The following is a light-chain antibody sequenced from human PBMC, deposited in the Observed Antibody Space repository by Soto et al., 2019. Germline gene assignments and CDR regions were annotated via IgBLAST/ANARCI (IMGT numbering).Light chain of an antibody. Sequence: EIVMTQSPATLSVSSGERATLSFRASRNVYTNLAWYQQRPGQAPRLLIYGASTRATDIPGRFSGSGSGTEFTLNNSGLQSEDGAVYYCKQYSTWPPEYTFGQGTKLQI. CDR1: RNVYTN. CDR2: GAS. V-gene: IGKV3-15*01. CDR3: KQYSTWPPEYT. J-gene: IGKJ2*01.